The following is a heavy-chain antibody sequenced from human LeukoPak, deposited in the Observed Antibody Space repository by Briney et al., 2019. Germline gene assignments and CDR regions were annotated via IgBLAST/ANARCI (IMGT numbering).Heavy chain of an antibody. V-gene: IGHV3-21*01. J-gene: IGHJ4*02. D-gene: IGHD3-10*01. CDR3: VRDSYYHPDY. Sequence: PGGSLRLSCAASGFTFSSYNMNWVRQAPGKGLEWVSSISTISSYIYYADSVKGRFTIPRDNAKNSLYLQMNSLRAEDTAVYYCVRDSYYHPDYWGQGTLVTVSS. CDR1: GFTFSSYN. CDR2: ISTISSYI.